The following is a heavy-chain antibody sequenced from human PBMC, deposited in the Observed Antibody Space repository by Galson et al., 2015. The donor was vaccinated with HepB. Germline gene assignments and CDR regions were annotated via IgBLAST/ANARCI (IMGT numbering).Heavy chain of an antibody. CDR3: VRVGRFLEWLICDHRFDI. J-gene: IGHJ3*02. Sequence: SVKVSCKASGGNFTKYAFNWVRQAPGQGLEWMGGIIPVFATSKYAQKFRGRVTITADESASTAYMELSSLRSEDTAVYYCVRVGRFLEWLICDHRFDIWGQGTVVTVSS. V-gene: IGHV1-69*13. CDR1: GGNFTKYA. CDR2: IIPVFATS. D-gene: IGHD3-3*01.